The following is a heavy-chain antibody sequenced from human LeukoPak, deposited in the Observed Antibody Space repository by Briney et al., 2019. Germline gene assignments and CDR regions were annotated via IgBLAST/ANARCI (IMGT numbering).Heavy chain of an antibody. J-gene: IGHJ4*02. V-gene: IGHV1-2*02. CDR1: GYTFTGYH. CDR2: INPNSGGT. D-gene: IGHD5-24*01. CDR3: ARVEMATIALHYFDY. Sequence: ASVKVSCKASGYTFTGYHMHWVRQAPGQGLEWMGWINPNSGGTNYAQKFQGRVTMTRDTSISTAYMELSRLRSDDTAVYYCARVEMATIALHYFDYWGQGTLVTVSS.